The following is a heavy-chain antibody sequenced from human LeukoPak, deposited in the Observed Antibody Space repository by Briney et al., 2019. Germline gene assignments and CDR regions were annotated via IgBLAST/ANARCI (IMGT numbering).Heavy chain of an antibody. D-gene: IGHD2-15*01. CDR3: ARSPPYPYCSGGSCYISPSRDHTLWFDP. J-gene: IGHJ5*02. Sequence: SQTLSLIRTVSGGPISSGSYHWSWIRQPAGKGLEWIRRIYTSGSPNYNPSPKSRLTISVDTSKHQFSLKLSAVTDADTAVYYCARSPPYPYCSGGSCYISPSRDHTLWFDPWGQGTLVTVSS. CDR1: GGPISSGSYH. CDR2: IYTSGSP. V-gene: IGHV4-61*02.